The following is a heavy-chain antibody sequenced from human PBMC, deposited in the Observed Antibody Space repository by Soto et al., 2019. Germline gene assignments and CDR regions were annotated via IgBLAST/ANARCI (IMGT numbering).Heavy chain of an antibody. CDR1: VGSISSSHC. CDR3: VRDADETAIVPAPWLV. V-gene: IGHV4-4*02. CDR2: IYHSVST. J-gene: IGHJ6*02. Sequence: ASETLSHTCAVSVGSISSSHCWGCVRQAPGKGLEWIGEIYHSVSTNYNPSLKSRITMSVDKSKNQFSVNLSSVTAADTAVYYCVRDADETAIVPAPWLVWGRGTMVTVSS. D-gene: IGHD2-21*02.